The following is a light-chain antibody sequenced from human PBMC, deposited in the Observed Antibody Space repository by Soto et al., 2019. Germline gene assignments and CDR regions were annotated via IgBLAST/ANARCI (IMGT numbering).Light chain of an antibody. CDR3: QAWGSGTWV. CDR2: INGDGSH. V-gene: IGLV4-69*01. CDR1: SGHSYYP. J-gene: IGLJ3*02. Sequence: QLVLTQSPSASASLGASVKLTCTLSSGHSYYPIAWHHQPPDKGPRFLMKINGDGSHSNADGFPDRFSGSSSGAERYLSISSLQSEDEGDYYCQAWGSGTWVFGGGTKPPS.